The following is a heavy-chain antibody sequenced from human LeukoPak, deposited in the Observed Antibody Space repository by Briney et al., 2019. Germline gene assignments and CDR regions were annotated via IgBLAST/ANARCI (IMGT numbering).Heavy chain of an antibody. CDR2: ISYDGSNK. J-gene: IGHJ5*02. CDR1: GFTFSSYA. V-gene: IGHV3-30-3*01. CDR3: ARDIEYYYGSGSYRHNWFDP. Sequence: PGGSLRLSCAASGFTFSSYAMHWVRQAPGKGLEWVAVISYDGSNKYYADSVKGRFTISRDNSKNTLYLQMNSLRAEDTAVYYCARDIEYYYGSGSYRHNWFDPWGQGTLVTVSS. D-gene: IGHD3-10*01.